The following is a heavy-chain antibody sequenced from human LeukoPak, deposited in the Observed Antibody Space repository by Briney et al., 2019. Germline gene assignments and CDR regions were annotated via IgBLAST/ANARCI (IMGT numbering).Heavy chain of an antibody. CDR1: GYTFTGYY. CDR3: ARGSIAARPRTQTLDY. D-gene: IGHD6-6*01. V-gene: IGHV1-2*02. J-gene: IGHJ4*02. Sequence: ASVKVSCKASGYTFTGYYMHWVRQAPGQGLEWMGWINPNSGGTNYAQKFQGRVTMTRDTSISTAYMELSRLRSDDTAVYYCARGSIAARPRTQTLDYWGQGTLVTVSS. CDR2: INPNSGGT.